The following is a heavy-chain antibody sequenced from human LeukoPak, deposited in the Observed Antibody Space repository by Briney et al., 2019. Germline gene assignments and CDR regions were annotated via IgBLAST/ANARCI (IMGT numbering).Heavy chain of an antibody. CDR1: GFTFSTYG. V-gene: IGHV3-23*01. J-gene: IGHJ5*02. Sequence: PGGSLRLSCAASGFTFSTYGMTWVRQAPGKGLEWVSGISASGGSANYADSVKGRFTISRDNSKNTLYLQMNSLRAEDTAVYYCAKGCQCPSGLSSWFDPRGQGTLVAVSS. CDR3: AKGCQCPSGLSSWFDP. D-gene: IGHD1-14*01. CDR2: ISASGGSA.